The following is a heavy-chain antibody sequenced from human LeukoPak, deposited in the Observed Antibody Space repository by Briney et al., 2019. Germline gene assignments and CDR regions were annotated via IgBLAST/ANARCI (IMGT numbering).Heavy chain of an antibody. Sequence: PSETLSLTCTVSGASISSYYWSWIRQPPGKGLEWIGYIDYSGSANYNPSLKSRVTISIDTSKNQFSLRLSSVTAADTAVYYCARVSYGGNSGWFDPWGQGTLVTVSS. CDR1: GASISSYY. CDR2: IDYSGSA. J-gene: IGHJ5*02. D-gene: IGHD4-23*01. V-gene: IGHV4-59*01. CDR3: ARVSYGGNSGWFDP.